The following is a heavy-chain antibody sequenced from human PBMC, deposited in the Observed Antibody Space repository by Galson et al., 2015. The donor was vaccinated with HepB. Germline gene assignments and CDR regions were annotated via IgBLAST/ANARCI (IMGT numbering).Heavy chain of an antibody. D-gene: IGHD3-22*01. CDR2: ISSSSSTI. CDR3: ARDHYYDSSGHHAFDI. V-gene: IGHV3-48*04. CDR1: GFTFSSYS. J-gene: IGHJ3*02. Sequence: SLRLSCAASGFTFSSYSMNWVRQAPGKGLEWVSYISSSSSTIYYADSVKGRFTISRDNAKNSLYLQMNSLRAEDTAVYYCARDHYYDSSGHHAFDIWGQGTMVTVSS.